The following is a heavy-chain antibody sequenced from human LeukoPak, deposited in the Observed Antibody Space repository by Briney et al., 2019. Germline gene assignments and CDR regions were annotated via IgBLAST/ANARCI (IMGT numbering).Heavy chain of an antibody. D-gene: IGHD3-9*01. CDR1: GGSISSSSYY. CDR2: IYYSGST. V-gene: IGHV4-39*07. J-gene: IGHJ4*02. Sequence: PSETLSLTCTVSGGSISSSSYYWGWIRQPPGKGLEWIGSIYYSGSTYYNPSLKSRVTISVDTSKNQFSLKLSSVTAADTAVYYCARIHYDILTGYYSPYYFDYWGQGTLVTVSS. CDR3: ARIHYDILTGYYSPYYFDY.